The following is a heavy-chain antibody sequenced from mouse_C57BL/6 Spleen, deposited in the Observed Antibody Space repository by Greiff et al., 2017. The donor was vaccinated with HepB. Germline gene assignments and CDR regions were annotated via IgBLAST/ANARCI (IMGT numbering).Heavy chain of an antibody. V-gene: IGHV1-63*01. J-gene: IGHJ4*01. CDR2: IYPGGGYT. D-gene: IGHD1-1*01. CDR3: ARRDYGSTMDY. Sequence: VQLQQSGAELVRPGTSVKMSCKASGYTFTNYWIGWAKQRPGHGLEWIGDIYPGGGYTNYNEKFKGKATLTADKSSSTAYMQFSSLTSEDSAIYYCARRDYGSTMDYWGQGTSVTVSS. CDR1: GYTFTNYW.